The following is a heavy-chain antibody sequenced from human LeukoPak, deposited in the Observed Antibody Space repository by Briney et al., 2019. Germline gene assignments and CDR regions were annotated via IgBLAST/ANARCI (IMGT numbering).Heavy chain of an antibody. Sequence: GGSLRLSCAASGFSFRAYWMTWVRRAPGKGLEWVADIKKDGSERYYVDSVKGRFTITRDNAKNSVFLQMNSPRVEDTAVYYCAKGGNDFWSGYWGDYWGQGTLVTVSS. J-gene: IGHJ4*02. CDR2: IKKDGSER. V-gene: IGHV3-7*01. CDR1: GFSFRAYW. D-gene: IGHD3-3*01. CDR3: AKGGNDFWSGYWGDY.